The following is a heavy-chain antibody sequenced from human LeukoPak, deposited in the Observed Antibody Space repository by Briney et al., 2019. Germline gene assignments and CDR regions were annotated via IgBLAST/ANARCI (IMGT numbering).Heavy chain of an antibody. D-gene: IGHD5-18*01. J-gene: IGHJ4*02. V-gene: IGHV5-10-1*01. CDR3: ARARVDTAMADFDY. CDR1: GYSFTNYL. CDR2: IDPSDSYT. Sequence: GESLKISCKGSGYSFTNYLITWVRQMPGKGLEWMGRIDPSDSYTNYSPSFQGHVTISADKSISTAYLQWSSLKASDTAMYYCARARVDTAMADFDYWGQGTLVTVSS.